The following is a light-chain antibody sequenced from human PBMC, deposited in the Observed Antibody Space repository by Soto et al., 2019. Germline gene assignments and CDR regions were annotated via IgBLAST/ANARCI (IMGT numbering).Light chain of an antibody. V-gene: IGKV3-20*01. CDR2: GAS. CDR1: QTISNTF. CDR3: EQYCVSPS. J-gene: IGKJ4*01. Sequence: NVLTKSPGSLSLYNGERATLSCRASQTISNTFLAWYQQRPGQAPRLLIYGASGRAAGIPDRFSGSGSGTDFTLSICRLEPEDIAVYYCEQYCVSPSFGGGTKVDIK.